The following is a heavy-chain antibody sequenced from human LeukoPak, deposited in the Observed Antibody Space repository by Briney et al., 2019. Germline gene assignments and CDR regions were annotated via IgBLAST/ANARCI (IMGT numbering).Heavy chain of an antibody. CDR3: ARDSDDSTYY. D-gene: IGHD3-22*01. Sequence: SETLSLTCTVSGGSVSSGSYYWSWIRQPPGKGLEWIGYIYYSGSTNYNPSLKSRVTISVDTSKNQFSLKLSSVTAADTAVYYCARDSDDSTYYWGQGTLVTVSS. J-gene: IGHJ4*02. V-gene: IGHV4-61*01. CDR1: GGSVSSGSYY. CDR2: IYYSGST.